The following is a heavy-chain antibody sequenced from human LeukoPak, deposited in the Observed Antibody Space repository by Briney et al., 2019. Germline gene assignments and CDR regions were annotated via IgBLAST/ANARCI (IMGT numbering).Heavy chain of an antibody. V-gene: IGHV4-4*02. D-gene: IGHD4-17*01. CDR3: ARAVDYGDYNWFDP. CDR1: GGSISSSNW. Sequence: SETLSLTCAVSGGSISSSNWWSWVRQPPGKGLEWIGEIYHSGSTNYNPSLKSRVTISVDTSKNQFSLKLSSVTAADTAVYYCARAVDYGDYNWFDPWGQGTLVTVSS. J-gene: IGHJ5*02. CDR2: IYHSGST.